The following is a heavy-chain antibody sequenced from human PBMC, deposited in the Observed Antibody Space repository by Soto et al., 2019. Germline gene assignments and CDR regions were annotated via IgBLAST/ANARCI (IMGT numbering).Heavy chain of an antibody. CDR3: ARGSKRYYDSSGYRP. J-gene: IGHJ5*02. CDR2: INHSGST. CDR1: GGSFSGYY. D-gene: IGHD3-22*01. V-gene: IGHV4-34*01. Sequence: QVQLQQWGAGLLKPSETLSLTCAVYGGSFSGYYWSWIRQPPGKGLEWIGEINHSGSTNYNPSLKSRVTISVDTSKNQFSRKLSSVTAADTAVYYCARGSKRYYDSSGYRPWGQGTLVTVSS.